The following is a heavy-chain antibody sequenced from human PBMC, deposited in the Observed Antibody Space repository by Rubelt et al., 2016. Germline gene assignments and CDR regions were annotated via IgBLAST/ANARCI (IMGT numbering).Heavy chain of an antibody. CDR2: ITSSGGTT. V-gene: IGHV3-64D*06. D-gene: IGHD5-18*01. CDR1: GFTFSTYW. Sequence: EVQLVESGGDLVQPGGSLRLSCAASGFTFSTYWMSWVRQAPGKGLEFVSAITSSGGTTYYADSVKGRFTISRDNSKKTLYLQMSSLGAEDTAVYYCVKVTAGYSYGYGDYWGQGTLVTVSS. J-gene: IGHJ4*02. CDR3: VKVTAGYSYGYGDY.